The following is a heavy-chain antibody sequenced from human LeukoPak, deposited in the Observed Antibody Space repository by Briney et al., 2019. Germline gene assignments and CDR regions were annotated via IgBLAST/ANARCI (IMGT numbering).Heavy chain of an antibody. Sequence: ASVKVSCKASGYTFTSYDINWVRQATGQGLEWMGWMNPNSGNTGYAQKFQGRVTITRNTSISTAHMELSSLRSEDTAVYYCARRHPRWHAFDIWGQGTMVTVSS. J-gene: IGHJ3*02. D-gene: IGHD4-23*01. CDR3: ARRHPRWHAFDI. CDR2: MNPNSGNT. CDR1: GYTFTSYD. V-gene: IGHV1-8*03.